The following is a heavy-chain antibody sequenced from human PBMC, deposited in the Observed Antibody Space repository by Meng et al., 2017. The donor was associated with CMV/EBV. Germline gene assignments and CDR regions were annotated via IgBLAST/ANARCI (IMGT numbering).Heavy chain of an antibody. CDR1: GGSFSGYY. D-gene: IGHD2-2*01. CDR3: ASLNYCSSTSCSRRFDY. Sequence: YGGSFSGYYWSWIRQPPGKGLERIGEINHSGSTNYNPSLKSRVTISVDTSKNQFSLKLSSVTAADTAVYYCASLNYCSSTSCSRRFDYWGQGTLVTVSS. V-gene: IGHV4-34*01. J-gene: IGHJ4*02. CDR2: INHSGST.